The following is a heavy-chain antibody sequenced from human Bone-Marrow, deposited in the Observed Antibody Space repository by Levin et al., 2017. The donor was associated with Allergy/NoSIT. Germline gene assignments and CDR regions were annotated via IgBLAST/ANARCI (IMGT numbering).Heavy chain of an antibody. J-gene: IGHJ4*02. Sequence: ASVKVSCEASGDNLSDYSQHWVRQAPGQGLEWMGWINSGGTKYARTFQGRVTLTRDTSNNTAYLELARLRSDDTAVYYCASTYQSPVFGVSIYPLWGQGTLVIVSS. CDR3: ASTYQSPVFGVSIYPL. CDR1: GDNLSDYS. CDR2: INSGGT. V-gene: IGHV1-2*02. D-gene: IGHD3-3*01.